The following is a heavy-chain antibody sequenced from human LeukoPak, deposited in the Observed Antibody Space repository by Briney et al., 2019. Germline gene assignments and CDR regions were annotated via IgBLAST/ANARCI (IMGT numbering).Heavy chain of an antibody. CDR2: INPNSGGT. CDR1: VYTFTGYY. Sequence: ASVKVSCKASVYTFTGYYMHWVRQAPGQGLEWMGRINPNSGGTNYAQKFQGRVTMTRDTSISTAYMELSRLRSDDTAVYYCARASYYYDSSGYSYYFDYWGQGTLVTVSS. J-gene: IGHJ4*02. D-gene: IGHD3-22*01. CDR3: ARASYYYDSSGYSYYFDY. V-gene: IGHV1-2*06.